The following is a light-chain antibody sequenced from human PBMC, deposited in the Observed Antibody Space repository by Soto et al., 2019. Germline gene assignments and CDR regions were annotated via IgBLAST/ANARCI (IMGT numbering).Light chain of an antibody. CDR3: SSYISSSTRV. Sequence: QSALTQPASVSGSPGQSITIFCTGTSSDVGGYNYVSWYQQHPGKAPKLVIFDVSDRPSGVSNRFSGSKSGNTASLTISGLQAEDEADYYCSSYISSSTRVFGTGTKVTVL. CDR1: SSDVGGYNY. CDR2: DVS. J-gene: IGLJ1*01. V-gene: IGLV2-14*01.